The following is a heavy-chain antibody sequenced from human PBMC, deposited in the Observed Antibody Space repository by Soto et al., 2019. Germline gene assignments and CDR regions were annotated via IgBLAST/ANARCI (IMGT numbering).Heavy chain of an antibody. V-gene: IGHV3-7*05. J-gene: IGHJ6*02. CDR1: GFTFRTYW. CDR2: INLDGSEK. Sequence: EVQLVESGGGLVQPGGSLRLSCAASGFTFRTYWLSWVRQVPGKGLVWVANINLDGSEKNYVNSVKGRFTISRDNAGNSLYLQMSSLRAEDTALYYCARDGSTSWYSYDYHGMDVWGQGTTVTVSS. CDR3: ARDGSTSWYSYDYHGMDV. D-gene: IGHD5-18*01.